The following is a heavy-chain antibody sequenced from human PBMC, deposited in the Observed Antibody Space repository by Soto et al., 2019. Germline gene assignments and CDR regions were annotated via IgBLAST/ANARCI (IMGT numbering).Heavy chain of an antibody. CDR3: ARDLWGYCGTDCSPREV. Sequence: PSETLSLTCTVSGGSISGYYWSWIRQPPGKGLEWIGYMYNTGSTVYNPSFKSRVTISVDTSKNQFSLKLNSVTAADTAVYYCARDLWGYCGTDCSPREVWGQGTTVTVS. CDR1: GGSISGYY. D-gene: IGHD2-21*02. V-gene: IGHV4-59*01. J-gene: IGHJ6*02. CDR2: MYNTGST.